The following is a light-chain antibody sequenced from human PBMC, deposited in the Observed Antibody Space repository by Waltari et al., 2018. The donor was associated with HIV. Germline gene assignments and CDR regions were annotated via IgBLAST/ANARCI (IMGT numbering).Light chain of an antibody. CDR2: LKRDGSH. J-gene: IGLJ3*02. V-gene: IGLV4-69*02. Sequence: QLVLTQSPSASASLGASVKLTCTLSSGHTNYAIAWHQQHPAKGPRYLITLKRDGSHSKGDGIPDRFSGSSSGAERYLIISSLQSEDEADYYCQTWGTGIQVFGGGTKVTVL. CDR3: QTWGTGIQV. CDR1: SGHTNYA.